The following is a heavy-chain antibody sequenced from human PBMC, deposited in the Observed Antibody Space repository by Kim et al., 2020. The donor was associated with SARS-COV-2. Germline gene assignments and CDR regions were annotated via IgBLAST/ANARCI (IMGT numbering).Heavy chain of an antibody. Sequence: DSGKGRVTISRDNAKNSLYLQKNSLRAEDTAVYYCARLIRDSSGYYRFDYWGQGTLVTVSS. J-gene: IGHJ4*02. D-gene: IGHD3-22*01. CDR3: ARLIRDSSGYYRFDY. V-gene: IGHV3-11*06.